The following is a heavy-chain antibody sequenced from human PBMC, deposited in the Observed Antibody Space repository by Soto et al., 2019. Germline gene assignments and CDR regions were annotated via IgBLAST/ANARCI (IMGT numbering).Heavy chain of an antibody. CDR3: ARGDYYDSSGHYPDDAFDI. D-gene: IGHD3-22*01. CDR2: INPNSGGT. CDR1: GYTFTGYY. V-gene: IGHV1-2*04. Sequence: ASVKVSCKASGYTFTGYYMHWVRQAPGQGLEWMGWINPNSGGTNYAQKFQGWVTMTRDTSISTAYMEMSRLRSDDTAVYYCARGDYYDSSGHYPDDAFDIWGQGTMVPVSS. J-gene: IGHJ3*02.